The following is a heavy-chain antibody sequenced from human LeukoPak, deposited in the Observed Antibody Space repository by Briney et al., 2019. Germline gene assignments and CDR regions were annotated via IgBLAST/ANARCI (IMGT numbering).Heavy chain of an antibody. Sequence: KPSGTLSLTCTVSGGSISSYYWSWIRQPPGKGLEWIGYIYYSGSTNYNPSLKSRVTISVDTSKNQFSLKLSSVTAADTAVYYCARDQLSGWNYYGMDVWGQGTTVTVSS. CDR1: GGSISSYY. CDR3: ARDQLSGWNYYGMDV. CDR2: IYYSGST. V-gene: IGHV4-59*01. D-gene: IGHD6-19*01. J-gene: IGHJ6*02.